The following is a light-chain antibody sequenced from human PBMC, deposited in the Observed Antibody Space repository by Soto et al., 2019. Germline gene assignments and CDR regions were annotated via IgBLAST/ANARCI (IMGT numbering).Light chain of an antibody. Sequence: DIQMTQSPSSLSASVGDRVTITCRASQSINRYLNWYQQKPGKAPKLLIYAASSLQSGVPSRFSGSGSGTDFTLIISSLQPEDFATYYCQQSYSTLFTFGGGTKVEIK. J-gene: IGKJ4*01. CDR1: QSINRY. CDR2: AAS. CDR3: QQSYSTLFT. V-gene: IGKV1-39*01.